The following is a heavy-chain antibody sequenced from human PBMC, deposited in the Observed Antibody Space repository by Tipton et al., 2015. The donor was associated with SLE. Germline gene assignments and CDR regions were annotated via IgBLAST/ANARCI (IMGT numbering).Heavy chain of an antibody. V-gene: IGHV1-2*02. CDR3: ARVAAITRTTDFFDY. CDR1: GYTFTDYY. CDR2: INPYTGDP. J-gene: IGHJ4*02. Sequence: QVQLVQSGAEAKTPGASVKVSCKASGYTFTDYYLHWVRQAPGQGLEWMGWINPYTGDPVYPRQFQGRVTMTRDRSIGTAYMELSRLRSDDTAVYYCARVAAITRTTDFFDYWGQGTLVTVSS. D-gene: IGHD1-7*01.